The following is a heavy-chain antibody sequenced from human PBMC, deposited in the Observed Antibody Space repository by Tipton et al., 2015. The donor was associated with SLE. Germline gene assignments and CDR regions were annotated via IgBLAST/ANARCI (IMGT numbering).Heavy chain of an antibody. Sequence: TLSLTCTVSGGSIRSGTYYWSWIRQQPGKGLEWIGYIYYSGSTNYNPSLKSRVTISVDTFKNLFSLNLNSVTAADTAVYYCARGPRVGGVIVRGAFDVWGQGTMVTVSS. CDR2: IYYSGST. J-gene: IGHJ3*01. V-gene: IGHV4-31*03. D-gene: IGHD3-16*02. CDR3: ARGPRVGGVIVRGAFDV. CDR1: GGSIRSGTYY.